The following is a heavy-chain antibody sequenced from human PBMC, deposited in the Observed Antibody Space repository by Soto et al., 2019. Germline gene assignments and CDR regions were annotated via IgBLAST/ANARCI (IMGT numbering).Heavy chain of an antibody. CDR2: IIPIFGTA. J-gene: IGHJ6*02. CDR1: GGTFSRYA. Sequence: QVQLVQSGAEVKKPGSSVKVSCKASGGTFSRYAITWVRQAPGQGLEWMGGIIPIFGTANYAQKFQGRVTVPADESTSTAYMELSSLRSEDTAFNYSATTEMGNYYYGLDVWGQGTTVTVSS. D-gene: IGHD7-27*01. CDR3: ATTEMGNYYYGLDV. V-gene: IGHV1-69*12.